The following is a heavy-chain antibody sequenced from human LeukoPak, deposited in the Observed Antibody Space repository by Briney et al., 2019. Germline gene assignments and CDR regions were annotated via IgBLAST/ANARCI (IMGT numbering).Heavy chain of an antibody. V-gene: IGHV4-30-4*08. J-gene: IGHJ1*01. Sequence: PSQTLSLTCTVSGGSISSGDYYWSWIRQPPGKGLERIGYIYSSGSTYYNPSLKSRVTISVDTSKNQFSLRLRSMTAADTAVFYCARRRYYDSTGYFEWGRGTLVTVSS. CDR2: IYSSGST. CDR3: ARRRYYDSTGYFE. D-gene: IGHD3-22*01. CDR1: GGSISSGDYY.